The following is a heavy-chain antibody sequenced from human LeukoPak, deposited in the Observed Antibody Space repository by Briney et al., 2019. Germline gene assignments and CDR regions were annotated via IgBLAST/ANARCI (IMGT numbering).Heavy chain of an antibody. CDR1: GGSFSGYY. CDR2: INHSGST. Sequence: SETLSLTCAVYGGSFSGYYWSWIRQPPGKGLEWIGEINHSGSTNYNPSLKSRVTISVDTSKNQFSLKLSSVTAADTAVYYCARDRRGYSGYGDIDYWGQGTLVTVSS. V-gene: IGHV4-34*01. D-gene: IGHD5-12*01. CDR3: ARDRRGYSGYGDIDY. J-gene: IGHJ4*01.